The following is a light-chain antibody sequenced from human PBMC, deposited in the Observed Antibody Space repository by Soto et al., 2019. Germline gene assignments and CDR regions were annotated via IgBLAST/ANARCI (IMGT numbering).Light chain of an antibody. J-gene: IGKJ1*01. CDR3: QQYNSYLWT. CDR2: DAS. V-gene: IGKV1-5*01. Sequence: IHITRAPSTQSAPIGDRRTIQYRASQSIGSWLAWYQQRPGKAPKLLIYDASSLESGVPSRFSGSGSGTDFTLTISSLQPDDFATYYCQQYNSYLWTFGQGTKVDIK. CDR1: QSIGSW.